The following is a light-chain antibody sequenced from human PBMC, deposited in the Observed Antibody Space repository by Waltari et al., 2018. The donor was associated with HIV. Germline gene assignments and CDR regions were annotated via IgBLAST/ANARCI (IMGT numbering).Light chain of an antibody. CDR2: GNT. V-gene: IGLV1-40*01. CDR3: QSYDSSLSGSWV. CDR1: SSNIGAGYD. Sequence: QSVLTQPPSVSGAPGQRVTISCTGHSSNIGAGYDVHWYQQVPGAAPKLLIYGNTNRPSGVPDRFFGSKSGTSASLAITGLQTEDEADYYCQSYDSSLSGSWVFGGGTKLTVL. J-gene: IGLJ3*02.